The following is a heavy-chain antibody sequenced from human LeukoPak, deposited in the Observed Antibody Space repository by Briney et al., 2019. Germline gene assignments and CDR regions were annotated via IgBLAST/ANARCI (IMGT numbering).Heavy chain of an antibody. Sequence: PGGSLRLSCAASGFTFSSYWMSWVRQAPGKGLEWLANIKQDGSEKYYVDSVKGRSTISRDNAKNSLYLQMNNLRVEDTAVYYCARDYDYIWGSYRQLYFDYWGQGTLVTVSS. J-gene: IGHJ4*02. CDR3: ARDYDYIWGSYRQLYFDY. CDR2: IKQDGSEK. D-gene: IGHD3-16*02. CDR1: GFTFSSYW. V-gene: IGHV3-7*01.